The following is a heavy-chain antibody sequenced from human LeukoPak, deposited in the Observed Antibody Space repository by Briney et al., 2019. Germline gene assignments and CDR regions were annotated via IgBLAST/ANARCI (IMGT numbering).Heavy chain of an antibody. V-gene: IGHV4-34*01. Sequence: SETLSLTCAVYGGSFSGYYWSWIRQPPGKGLEWIGEINHSGSTNYNPSLKSRVTISVDTSKNQFSLKLSSVTAADTAVYYCARVDSSNWYEVDYWGQGTLVTVSS. D-gene: IGHD6-13*01. CDR1: GGSFSGYY. CDR2: INHSGST. J-gene: IGHJ4*02. CDR3: ARVDSSNWYEVDY.